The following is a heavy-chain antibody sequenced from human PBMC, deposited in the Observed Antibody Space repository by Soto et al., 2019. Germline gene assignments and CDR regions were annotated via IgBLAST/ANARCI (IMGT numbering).Heavy chain of an antibody. J-gene: IGHJ4*02. CDR1: GFNFNTYF. CDR3: XXDDEHGSNCDLAY. CDR2: IFPNGRDK. D-gene: IGHD1-26*01. V-gene: IGHV3-30*03. Sequence: QVQLVQSGGGVVQPGRSLRLSCAASGFNFNTYFMHWVRQAPGKGLEWVAMIFPNGRDKEYADSVKGRFTISRDNSNXXXXXXXXXXXXXXXXXXXXXXDDEHGSNCDLAYWGQGALVTVSS.